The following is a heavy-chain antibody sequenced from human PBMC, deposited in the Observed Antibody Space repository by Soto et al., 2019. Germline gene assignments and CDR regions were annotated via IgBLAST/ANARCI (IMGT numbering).Heavy chain of an antibody. CDR2: IYYSGST. CDR1: GGSISSYD. J-gene: IGHJ2*01. Sequence: SETLSLTCTASGGSISSYDWSWFRQPPGKGLEWIGYIYYSGSTNYNPSLKSRVTISVDTSKNQFSLKLSSVTAADTAVYYCARVPRSSWPNWYFDLWGRGTLVTVSS. D-gene: IGHD6-13*01. V-gene: IGHV4-59*01. CDR3: ARVPRSSWPNWYFDL.